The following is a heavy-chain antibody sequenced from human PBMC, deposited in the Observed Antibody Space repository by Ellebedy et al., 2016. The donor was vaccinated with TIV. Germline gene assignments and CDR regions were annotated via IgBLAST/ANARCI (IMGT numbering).Heavy chain of an antibody. Sequence: GGSLRLXCAASGFTFSSYWMHWVRQAPGKGLVWVSRINSDGSSTSYADSVKGRFTISRDNAKNTLYLQMNSLRAEDTAVYYCARAGYYYDSSGYYPSTRLDPWGQGTLVTVSS. D-gene: IGHD3-22*01. CDR1: GFTFSSYW. J-gene: IGHJ5*02. V-gene: IGHV3-74*01. CDR2: INSDGSST. CDR3: ARAGYYYDSSGYYPSTRLDP.